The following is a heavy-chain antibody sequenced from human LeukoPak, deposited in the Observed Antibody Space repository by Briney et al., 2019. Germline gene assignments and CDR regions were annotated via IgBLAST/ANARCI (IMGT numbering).Heavy chain of an antibody. Sequence: ETLSLTCTVSGGSISSSYWSWVRQAPGKGLEWVSVIYRDGSTNYADSVKGRFTIPRDNSKNTLYLQMNSLRAEDTAVYYCTRHNYGDYYWYFDLWGRGTLVTVSS. V-gene: IGHV3-66*04. CDR3: TRHNYGDYYWYFDL. CDR2: IYRDGST. J-gene: IGHJ2*01. D-gene: IGHD4-17*01. CDR1: GGSISSSY.